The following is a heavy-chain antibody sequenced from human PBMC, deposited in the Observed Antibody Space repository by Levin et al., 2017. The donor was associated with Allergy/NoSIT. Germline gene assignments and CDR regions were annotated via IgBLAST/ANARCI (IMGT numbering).Heavy chain of an antibody. D-gene: IGHD6-13*01. V-gene: IGHV3-7*01. CDR2: IKQDGSEK. Sequence: GGSLRLSCEVSGFTFSNSWMSWVRQAPGKGLEWVANIKQDGSEKYYVDSVKGRFTISRDNAKSSLLLQMNSLRVEDTAIYYCARDRRWSSSGGTFFDYWGQGTLVTVSS. J-gene: IGHJ4*02. CDR3: ARDRRWSSSGGTFFDY. CDR1: GFTFSNSW.